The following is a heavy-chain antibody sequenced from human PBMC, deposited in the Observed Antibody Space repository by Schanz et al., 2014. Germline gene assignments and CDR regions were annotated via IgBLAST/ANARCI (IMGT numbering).Heavy chain of an antibody. J-gene: IGHJ6*02. CDR3: ARDRGHVEQLVLEWYYAMDV. CDR1: GYTFTSYG. Sequence: QVQLVQSGTEVKKPGASVKVSCKASGYTFTSYGVSWVRQAPGQGLEWMEWISAYNGHTNYAQKFQGRVTMTTDTSTSTAYMELRSLRSDDTAVYYCARDRGHVEQLVLEWYYAMDVWGQGTTVAVSS. D-gene: IGHD6-6*01. V-gene: IGHV1-18*04. CDR2: ISAYNGHT.